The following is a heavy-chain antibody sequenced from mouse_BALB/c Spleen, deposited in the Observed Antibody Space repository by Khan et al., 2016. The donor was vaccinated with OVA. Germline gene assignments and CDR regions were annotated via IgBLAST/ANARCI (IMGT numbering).Heavy chain of an antibody. D-gene: IGHD2-1*01. V-gene: IGHV3-1*02. CDR2: IYHSGSI. Sequence: EVQLQESGPDLVKPSQSLSLTCTVTGYSITSGYSWHWIRQFPGNKLEWMGYIYHSGSINYNPSLKSRFSITRDTSQNLFFLQLNSVTTEDTATYYWARDGNYRDYWGQGTSVTVSS. CDR1: GYSITSGYS. J-gene: IGHJ4*01. CDR3: ARDGNYRDY.